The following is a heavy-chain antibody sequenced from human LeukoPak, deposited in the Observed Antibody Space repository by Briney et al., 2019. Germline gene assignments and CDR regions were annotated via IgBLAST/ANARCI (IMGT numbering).Heavy chain of an antibody. CDR3: ARNPQYSSSWYRWFDP. V-gene: IGHV1-46*01. D-gene: IGHD6-13*01. Sequence: ASVKVSCKASGYTFTSYYMHWVLQAPGQGLEWMGIINPSGGSTSYAQKFQGRVTMTRDTSTSTVYMELRSLRSDDTAVYYCARNPQYSSSWYRWFDPWGQGTLVTVSS. J-gene: IGHJ5*02. CDR1: GYTFTSYY. CDR2: INPSGGST.